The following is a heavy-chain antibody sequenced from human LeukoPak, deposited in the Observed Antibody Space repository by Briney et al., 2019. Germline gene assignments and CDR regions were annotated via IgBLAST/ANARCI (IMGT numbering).Heavy chain of an antibody. V-gene: IGHV5-51*01. CDR2: IYPGDSAT. CDR3: ARSLDVVVIRDWYFDL. D-gene: IGHD3-22*01. Sequence: GESLKISCKGSGYSFTSYWIGWVRQIPGKGLEWMGIIYPGDSATRYSPSFQGQFTISADKAISTAYLQWSSLKASDTATYYCARSLDVVVIRDWYFDLWGRGALVTVSS. J-gene: IGHJ2*01. CDR1: GYSFTSYW.